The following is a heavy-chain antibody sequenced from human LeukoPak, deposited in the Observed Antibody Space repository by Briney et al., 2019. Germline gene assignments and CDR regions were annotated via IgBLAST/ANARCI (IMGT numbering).Heavy chain of an antibody. Sequence: ASVKVSCKASGYTFTSYYMHWVRQAPGQGLEGMELQIHSVGRKRYAQNFQGRVTMTRDTSTSTVCMELSSLRSEDTDVYYCGRGGFQSTVVTPFWGQGTLVTVSS. CDR1: GYTFTSYY. V-gene: IGHV1-46*03. J-gene: IGHJ4*02. CDR3: GRGGFQSTVVTPF. D-gene: IGHD4-23*01. CDR2: QIHSVGRK.